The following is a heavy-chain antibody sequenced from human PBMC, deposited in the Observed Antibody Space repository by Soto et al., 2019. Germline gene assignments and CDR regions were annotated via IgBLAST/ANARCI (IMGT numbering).Heavy chain of an antibody. CDR3: ARSRVTYWYFDL. CDR2: IYYSGST. J-gene: IGHJ2*01. Sequence: QVQLQESGPGLVKPSQTLSLTCTVSGGSISSGGYYWSWIRQHPGKGLEWIGYIYYSGSTYYNPSPQGRVTISVDTSKNQFALKLSSVTAADTAVYYCARSRVTYWYFDLWGRGTLVTVSS. CDR1: GGSISSGGYY. D-gene: IGHD2-21*02. V-gene: IGHV4-31*03.